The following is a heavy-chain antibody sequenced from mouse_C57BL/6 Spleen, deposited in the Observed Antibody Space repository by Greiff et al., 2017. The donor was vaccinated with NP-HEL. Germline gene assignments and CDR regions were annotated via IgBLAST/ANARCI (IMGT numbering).Heavy chain of an antibody. CDR3: AIISFYYGSSMYYFDY. D-gene: IGHD1-1*01. Sequence: QVQLQQPGAELVMPGASVKLSCKASGYTFTSYWMPWVKQRPGQGLEWIGEIDPSDSYTNYNQKFKGKSTLTVDKSSSTAYLQLSSLTSEDSAIYYCAIISFYYGSSMYYFDYWGQGTTLTVSS. V-gene: IGHV1-69*01. J-gene: IGHJ2*01. CDR2: IDPSDSYT. CDR1: GYTFTSYW.